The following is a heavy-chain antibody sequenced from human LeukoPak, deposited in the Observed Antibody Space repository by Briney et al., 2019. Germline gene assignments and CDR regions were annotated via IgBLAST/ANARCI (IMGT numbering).Heavy chain of an antibody. CDR1: GFIFSGHW. D-gene: IGHD1-1*01. V-gene: IGHV3-74*03. CDR2: ITPDGSAT. Sequence: GGSLRLSCVASGFIFSGHWMHWVRQVPGKGLVAVSRITPDGSATAYADSVEGRFTISRDNAKNTLYLEMNSLTTEDTALYYCTRSGYNNGYDYWGHGTLVTVSS. CDR3: TRSGYNNGYDY. J-gene: IGHJ4*01.